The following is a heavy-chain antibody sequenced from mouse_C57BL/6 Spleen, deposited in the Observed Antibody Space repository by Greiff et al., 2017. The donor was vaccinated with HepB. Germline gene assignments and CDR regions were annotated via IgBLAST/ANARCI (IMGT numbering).Heavy chain of an antibody. D-gene: IGHD3-3*01. V-gene: IGHV5-15*01. Sequence: EVKLMESGGGLVQPGGSLKLSCAASGFTFSDYGMAWVRQAPRQGPEWVAFISNLAYSIYYADTVTGRFTISRENAKNTLYLEMSSLRSEDTAMYYCARGLGGFAYWGQGTMVTVSA. CDR2: ISNLAYSI. J-gene: IGHJ3*01. CDR3: ARGLGGFAY. CDR1: GFTFSDYG.